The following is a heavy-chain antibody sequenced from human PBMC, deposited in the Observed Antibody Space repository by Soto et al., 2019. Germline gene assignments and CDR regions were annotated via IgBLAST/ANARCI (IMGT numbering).Heavy chain of an antibody. CDR2: ISYDGSNK. CDR1: GFTFSSYG. J-gene: IGHJ4*02. Sequence: GGSLRLSCAASGFTFSSYGMHWVRQAPGKGLEWVAVISYDGSNKYYADSVKGRFTISRDNSKNTLYLQMNSLRAEDTAVYYCAKDHYNTAPGQIDYWGQGTLVTVYS. CDR3: AKDHYNTAPGQIDY. V-gene: IGHV3-30*18. D-gene: IGHD5-18*01.